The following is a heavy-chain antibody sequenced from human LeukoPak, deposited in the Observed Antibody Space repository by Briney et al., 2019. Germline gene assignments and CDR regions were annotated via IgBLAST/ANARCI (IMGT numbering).Heavy chain of an antibody. D-gene: IGHD3-22*01. J-gene: IGHJ3*02. CDR2: INPSGGST. Sequence: ASVKVSCKASGYTFTSYYMHWVRQVPGQGLEWMGIINPSGGSTSYAQKFQGRVTMTRDTSTSTVYMELSSLRSEDTAVYYCARVGYYYDSSGYYGAFDIWGQGTMVTVSS. CDR1: GYTFTSYY. CDR3: ARVGYYYDSSGYYGAFDI. V-gene: IGHV1-46*03.